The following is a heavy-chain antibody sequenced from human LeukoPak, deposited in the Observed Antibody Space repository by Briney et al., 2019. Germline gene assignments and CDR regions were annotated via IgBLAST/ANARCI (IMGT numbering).Heavy chain of an antibody. CDR1: GFTFSSYA. V-gene: IGHV3-23*01. CDR3: ASPSSGQSFDI. D-gene: IGHD6-19*01. Sequence: GGSLRLSCAASGFTFSSYAMSWVRQAPGKGLEWVSALSGSGGSTYYPDSVKGRFTISRDNSKNTLYLQMHSLRAEDTAVYYCASPSSGQSFDIWGQGTMVTVSS. J-gene: IGHJ3*02. CDR2: LSGSGGST.